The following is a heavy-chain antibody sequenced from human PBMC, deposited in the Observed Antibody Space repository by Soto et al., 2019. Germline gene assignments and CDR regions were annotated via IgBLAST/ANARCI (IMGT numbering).Heavy chain of an antibody. Sequence: KLIVYVSGVSLRTRGVCVGWIRQPPGPALEWLALIYWNDDKRYRPSLKSRLTITKDTSKNQVVLTMTNMDPVDTATYYCSHSRSYSGSYYCGFDISGQRTIVSV. CDR2: IYWNDDK. V-gene: IGHV2-5*01. CDR1: GVSLRTRGVC. D-gene: IGHD1-26*01. CDR3: SHSRSYSGSYYCGFDI. J-gene: IGHJ3*02.